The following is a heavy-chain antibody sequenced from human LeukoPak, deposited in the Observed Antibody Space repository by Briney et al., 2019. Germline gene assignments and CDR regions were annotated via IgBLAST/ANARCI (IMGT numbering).Heavy chain of an antibody. D-gene: IGHD6-13*01. V-gene: IGHV3-23*01. CDR2: ISGSGGST. CDR3: AKLPAAERYYFDY. CDR1: GFTFSSYA. J-gene: IGHJ4*02. Sequence: GGSLRLSCAASGFTFSSYAVSWVRQAPGKGLEWVSAISGSGGSTYYADSVKGRFTISRDNSKNTLYLQMNSLRAEDTAVYYCAKLPAAERYYFDYWGQGTLVTVSS.